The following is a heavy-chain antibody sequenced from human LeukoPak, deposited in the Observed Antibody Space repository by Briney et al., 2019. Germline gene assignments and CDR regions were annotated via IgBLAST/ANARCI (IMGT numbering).Heavy chain of an antibody. J-gene: IGHJ4*02. CDR1: GYTFTGYY. D-gene: IGHD6-19*01. V-gene: IGHV1-2*02. Sequence: ASVKVSCKASGYTFTGYYMHWVRQAPGQALEWMGWINPNTGAIIYAQKFQGRVTMSRDTSISTAYMELTSLRSDDTAVYYCARDRVGSGWPRPFYFEFWGQGTLVTVSS. CDR2: INPNTGAI. CDR3: ARDRVGSGWPRPFYFEF.